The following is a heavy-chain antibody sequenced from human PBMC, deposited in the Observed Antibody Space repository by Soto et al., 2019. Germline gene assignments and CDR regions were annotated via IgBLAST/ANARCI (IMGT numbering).Heavy chain of an antibody. CDR2: ISGSSSTI. CDR1: GFTFSTYA. J-gene: IGHJ5*02. V-gene: IGHV3-48*02. Sequence: GGSLRLSCAASGFTFSTYAMNWVRQAPGKGLEWVSYISGSSSTIYYADSVKGRFSISRDNAKNALYLQMNSLRDEDAAVYYCARGLEFDPWGQGTLVTVSS. CDR3: ARGLEFDP.